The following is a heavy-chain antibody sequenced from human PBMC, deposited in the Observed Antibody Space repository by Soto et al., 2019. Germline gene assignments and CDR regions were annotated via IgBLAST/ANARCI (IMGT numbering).Heavy chain of an antibody. J-gene: IGHJ5*02. V-gene: IGHV4-30-4*01. CDR3: GRAWTGSQGWFAP. D-gene: IGHD2-8*02. CDR2: TYYSGST. Sequence: SETLSLSCTVSGDSISSGDYYWSWIRQPPGKGLEWIGYTYYSGSTYYNPSLKSRVTISVDTSKNQFSLKLSSVTAADTAVYYCGRAWTGSQGWFAPWGQGTLVTVSS. CDR1: GDSISSGDYY.